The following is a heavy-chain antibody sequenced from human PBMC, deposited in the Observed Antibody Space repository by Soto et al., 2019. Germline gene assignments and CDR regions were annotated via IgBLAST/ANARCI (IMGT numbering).Heavy chain of an antibody. CDR1: GFTFSSYG. Sequence: QVQLVESGGGVVQPGRSLRLSCAASGFTFSSYGMHWVRQAPGKGLEWVAVISYDGSNKYYADSVKGRFTISRDNSKNTLYLQMNSLRAEDTAVYYCAKDMGMTGYYTPLCGYYGMDVWGQGTTVTVSS. V-gene: IGHV3-30*18. CDR3: AKDMGMTGYYTPLCGYYGMDV. CDR2: ISYDGSNK. J-gene: IGHJ6*02. D-gene: IGHD3-9*01.